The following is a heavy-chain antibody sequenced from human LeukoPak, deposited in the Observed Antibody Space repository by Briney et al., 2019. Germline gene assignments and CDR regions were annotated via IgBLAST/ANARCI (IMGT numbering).Heavy chain of an antibody. CDR3: ARDLAMYSPDLDY. J-gene: IGHJ4*02. V-gene: IGHV1-2*02. CDR2: INPKTGVT. D-gene: IGHD1-26*01. Sequence: GSVKVSSKASGYTFTNYLLHWVRQAPGREREWMGWINPKTGVTKYAQNFQGRVTMTRDTSISTAYMEVSRLRSDDTAVFYCARDLAMYSPDLDYWGQGTLVTVSS. CDR1: GYTFTNYL.